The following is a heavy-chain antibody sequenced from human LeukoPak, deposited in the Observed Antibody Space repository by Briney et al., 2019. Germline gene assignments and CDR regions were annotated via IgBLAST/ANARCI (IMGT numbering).Heavy chain of an antibody. CDR2: TDDSGDT. J-gene: IGHJ5*02. V-gene: IGHV4-59*08. CDR3: ARHGDPHSSSWASVFDP. CDR1: SGSIKNFY. Sequence: SETLSLTCSVSSGSIKNFYWSWIRQSPGKGLEWIGNTDDSGDTSYNPSLKSRVTISVDTSKNQFSLRLSSVTAADTAVYYCARHGDPHSSSWASVFDPWGQGTLVTVSS. D-gene: IGHD6-13*01.